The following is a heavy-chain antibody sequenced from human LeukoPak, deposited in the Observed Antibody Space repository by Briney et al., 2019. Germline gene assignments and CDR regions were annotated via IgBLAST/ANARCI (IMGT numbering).Heavy chain of an antibody. D-gene: IGHD3-10*01. Sequence: GGSLRLSCAASGFTFSSYAMHWVRQAPGKGLEWVAVISYDGSNKYYADSVKGRFTISRDNSKNTLYLQMNSLRAEDTAVYYCARVPYGSGSYYKTSYYYGMDVWGQGTTVTVSS. V-gene: IGHV3-30-3*01. CDR3: ARVPYGSGSYYKTSYYYGMDV. CDR2: ISYDGSNK. CDR1: GFTFSSYA. J-gene: IGHJ6*02.